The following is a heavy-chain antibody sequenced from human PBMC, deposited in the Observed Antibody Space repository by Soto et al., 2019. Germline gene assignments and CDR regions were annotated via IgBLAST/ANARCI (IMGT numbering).Heavy chain of an antibody. J-gene: IGHJ5*02. CDR3: ARDLSIGGFKPGAWFDP. CDR1: GGSISSYY. CDR2: IYYSGST. Sequence: SETLSLTCTVSGGSISSYYWSWIRPPPGKGLEWIGYIYYSGSTNYNPSLKSRVTISVDTSKNQFSLKLSSVTAADTAVYYCARDLSIGGFKPGAWFDPWGQGTLVTVSS. V-gene: IGHV4-59*01. D-gene: IGHD2-15*01.